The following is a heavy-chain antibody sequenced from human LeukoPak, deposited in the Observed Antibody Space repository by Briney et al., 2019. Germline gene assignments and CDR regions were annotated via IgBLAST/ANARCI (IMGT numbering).Heavy chain of an antibody. CDR2: VSGSGGNT. CDR1: GFTFSSYA. V-gene: IGHV3-23*01. J-gene: IGHJ4*02. D-gene: IGHD1-1*01. Sequence: PGGSLRLSCAASGFTFSSYAMIWFRQAPGKGLEWVAGVSGSGGNTYYADSVKGRFTISSDNSKNTLYLQMNSLRAEDTAVYYCAKRHTKTTTFDYWGQGTLVTVSS. CDR3: AKRHTKTTTFDY.